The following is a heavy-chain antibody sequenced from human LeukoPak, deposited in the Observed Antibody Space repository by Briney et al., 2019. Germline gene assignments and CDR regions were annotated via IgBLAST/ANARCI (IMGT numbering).Heavy chain of an antibody. CDR1: GGSISSGGYS. V-gene: IGHV4-30-2*01. Sequence: PSETLSLTCAVSGGSISSGGYSWSWIRQPPGKGLEWIGYIYHSGSTYYNPSLKSRVTISVDTSKNQFSLKLSSVTAADTAVYYCARSYYDFWSGYYDTNSFDYWGQGTLVTVSS. CDR3: ARSYYDFWSGYYDTNSFDY. J-gene: IGHJ4*02. CDR2: IYHSGST. D-gene: IGHD3-3*01.